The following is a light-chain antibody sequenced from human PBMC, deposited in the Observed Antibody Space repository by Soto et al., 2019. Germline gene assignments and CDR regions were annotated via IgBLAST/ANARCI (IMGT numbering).Light chain of an antibody. V-gene: IGKV1-9*01. CDR2: TAS. Sequence: DIQLTQSPSFLSASVGDRLTIACRASQDISTYLTWYQQNPGKAPKLLIYTASTLQSGVPARFSGSGSGTEFTLTISSLQPEDFATYYCQPLHSCPPTFGQGTKVEIK. CDR3: QPLHSCPPT. J-gene: IGKJ1*01. CDR1: QDISTY.